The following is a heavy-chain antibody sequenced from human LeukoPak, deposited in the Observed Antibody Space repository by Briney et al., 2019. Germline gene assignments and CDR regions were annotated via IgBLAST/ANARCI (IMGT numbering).Heavy chain of an antibody. V-gene: IGHV3-23*01. Sequence: GGSLRLSCAASGFTFSTYAMRWVRQAPGKGLEGVSAISGSGGSTYYADSVKGRFTISRDNSKNTLYLQMNSLRAEDTSIYFCAKALEQETVIALDSWGQGTLVTVSS. CDR3: AKALEQETVIALDS. CDR1: GFTFSTYA. CDR2: ISGSGGST. D-gene: IGHD6-13*01. J-gene: IGHJ4*02.